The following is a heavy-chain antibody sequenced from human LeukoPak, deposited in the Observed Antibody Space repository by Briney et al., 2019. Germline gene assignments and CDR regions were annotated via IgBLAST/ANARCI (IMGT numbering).Heavy chain of an antibody. CDR1: GFTFSSYA. CDR2: ISYDGSNK. CDR3: ARVFQH. Sequence: PGRSLRLSCAASGFTFSSYAMHWVRQAPGKGLEWVAVISYDGSNKYYADSVKGRFTISRDNSKNTLYLQMNSLRAEDTAVYYCARVFQHWGQGTLVTVSS. J-gene: IGHJ1*01. V-gene: IGHV3-30*14.